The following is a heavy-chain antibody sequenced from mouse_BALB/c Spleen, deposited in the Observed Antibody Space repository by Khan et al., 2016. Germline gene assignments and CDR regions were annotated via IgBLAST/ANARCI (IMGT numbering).Heavy chain of an antibody. CDR3: ARADGYDVGYAY. Sequence: VQLQESGAELVRPGTSVKVSCKASGYAFTNYLIEWVKQRPGQGLEWIGVINPGSGGTNYNEKFKGKATLTADKSSSTAYMQLSSLTSEDSAVDFCARADGYDVGYAYWGQGTMVTVSA. CDR2: INPGSGGT. V-gene: IGHV1-54*01. J-gene: IGHJ3*01. CDR1: GYAFTNYL. D-gene: IGHD2-2*01.